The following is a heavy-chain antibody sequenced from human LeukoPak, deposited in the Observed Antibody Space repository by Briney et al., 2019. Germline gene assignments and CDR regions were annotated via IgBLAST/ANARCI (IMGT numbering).Heavy chain of an antibody. V-gene: IGHV6-1*01. J-gene: IGHJ6*02. CDR2: TYYRSKWFN. CDR3: TRQYSGGMDV. Sequence: SQILSLTCAISGGSVSSKSAAWNWIRQSPSRGLEWLGRTYYRSKWFNGYAVSVKGRITISPDTSKNHFSLQLNSVTPEDTAVYYCTRQYSGGMDVWGQGTTVTVSS. D-gene: IGHD5-12*01. CDR1: GGSVSSKSAA.